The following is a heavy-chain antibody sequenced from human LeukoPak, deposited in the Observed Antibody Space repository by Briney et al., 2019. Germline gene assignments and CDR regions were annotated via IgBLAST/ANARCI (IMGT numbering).Heavy chain of an antibody. J-gene: IGHJ4*02. CDR1: GDPFGSYA. D-gene: IGHD2-21*01. CDR3: ARGQEGIMWFFDN. Sequence: SVKVSCKASGDPFGSYALSWVRQAPGQGLEWVGGIVPIFGKTTYAQKFQGRLAITTDESTSTTYMELSSLTSADTAVYYCARGQEGIMWFFDNWGQGTLDTVSS. V-gene: IGHV1-69*05. CDR2: IVPIFGKT.